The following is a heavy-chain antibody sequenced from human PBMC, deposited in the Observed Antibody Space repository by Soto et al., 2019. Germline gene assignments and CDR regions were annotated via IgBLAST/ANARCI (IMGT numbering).Heavy chain of an antibody. Sequence: EVHLAESGGGLVQPGGSLRVSCTASGFTFRNYWMTWVRQAPGKGLEWVANINQNEGEKHYVDSVKGRFTISRDNAYNSLYLEMDNLRVDDSAVYFCARGRPPSSGGNFDSWGQGTLVSVSS. D-gene: IGHD3-10*01. CDR1: GFTFRNYW. V-gene: IGHV3-7*01. CDR3: ARGRPPSSGGNFDS. J-gene: IGHJ4*02. CDR2: INQNEGEK.